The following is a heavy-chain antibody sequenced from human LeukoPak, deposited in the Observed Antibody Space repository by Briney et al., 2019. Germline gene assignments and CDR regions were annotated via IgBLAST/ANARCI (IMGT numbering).Heavy chain of an antibody. CDR2: ISYDGSNK. J-gene: IGHJ4*02. CDR1: GFTFSSYA. Sequence: GGSLRLSCAASGFTFSSYAMHWVRQAPGKGLEWVAVISYDGSNKYYADSVKGRFTISRNNSKNTLYLQMNSLRAEDTAVYYCARAMSTTTKVFDYWGQETLVTVSS. D-gene: IGHD1-1*01. CDR3: ARAMSTTTKVFDY. V-gene: IGHV3-30-3*01.